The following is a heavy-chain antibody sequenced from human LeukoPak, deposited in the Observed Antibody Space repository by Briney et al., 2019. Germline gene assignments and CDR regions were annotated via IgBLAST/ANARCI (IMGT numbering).Heavy chain of an antibody. Sequence: ASVKVSCKAFGYTFTSNYMHWVRRAPGQGPEWMGVISPSGGSTTYAQKFQGRVTLTRDMSTSTDYLELSSLRSDDTAVYYCARGGRHIVVVTAKNDYWGQGTLVTVSS. CDR2: ISPSGGST. D-gene: IGHD2-21*02. CDR1: GYTFTSNY. J-gene: IGHJ4*02. CDR3: ARGGRHIVVVTAKNDY. V-gene: IGHV1-46*01.